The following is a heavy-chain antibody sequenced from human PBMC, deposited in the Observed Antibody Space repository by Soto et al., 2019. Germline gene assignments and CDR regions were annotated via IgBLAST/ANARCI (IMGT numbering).Heavy chain of an antibody. Sequence: SETLSLTCTVSGVSISGSRYYWGWIRQPPGRGLEWIGNIYYSGSTYYTPALKSRVTLSVDTSKNQFSLNLISVTAADTAVYYCARGGIPPSGYGIAYAMDVWGKETTVTVSS. CDR2: IYYSGST. CDR1: GVSISGSRYY. J-gene: IGHJ6*04. D-gene: IGHD1-26*01. CDR3: ARGGIPPSGYGIAYAMDV. V-gene: IGHV4-39*01.